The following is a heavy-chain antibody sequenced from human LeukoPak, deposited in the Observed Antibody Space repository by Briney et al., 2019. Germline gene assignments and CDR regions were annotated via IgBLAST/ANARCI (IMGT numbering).Heavy chain of an antibody. CDR3: ARGDHPGIAAAGSFDY. Sequence: ASVKVSCKASGYTFTSYGISWVRQAPGQGLEWMGWISAYNGNTNYAQKLQGRVTMTTDTSTSTAYMELRSLRSDDTAVYYCARGDHPGIAAAGSFDYWGQGTLVTVSS. J-gene: IGHJ4*02. CDR2: ISAYNGNT. D-gene: IGHD6-13*01. V-gene: IGHV1-18*01. CDR1: GYTFTSYG.